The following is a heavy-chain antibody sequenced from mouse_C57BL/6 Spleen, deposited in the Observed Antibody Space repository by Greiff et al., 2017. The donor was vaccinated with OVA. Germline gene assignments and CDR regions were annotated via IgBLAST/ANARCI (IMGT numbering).Heavy chain of an antibody. CDR2: IYPGDGDT. J-gene: IGHJ1*03. V-gene: IGHV1-80*01. Sequence: QVQLKESGAELVKPGASVKISCKASGYAFSSYWMNWVKQRPGKGLEWIGQIYPGDGDTNYNGKFKGKATLTADKSSSTAYMQLSSLTSEDSAVYFCARRPTVVGYFDVWGTGTTVTVSS. D-gene: IGHD1-1*01. CDR3: ARRPTVVGYFDV. CDR1: GYAFSSYW.